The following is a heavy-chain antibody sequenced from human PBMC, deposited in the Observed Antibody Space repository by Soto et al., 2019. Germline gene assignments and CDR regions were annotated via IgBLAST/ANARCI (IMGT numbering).Heavy chain of an antibody. J-gene: IGHJ6*02. CDR2: IFPICGTA. CDR1: GGTFSSYA. D-gene: IGHD1-26*01. CDR3: ANALVGAPLVGVRYYGMDV. Sequence: VQLVQYGAEVKKPGSSVKVSCKASGGTFSSYAISWVRQAPGQGLGWMGGIFPICGTANYAQKFQGRVTITADEATSTAYMELSSLRSEDTAVDDCANALVGAPLVGVRYYGMDVWGQGTTVTVAS. V-gene: IGHV1-69*01.